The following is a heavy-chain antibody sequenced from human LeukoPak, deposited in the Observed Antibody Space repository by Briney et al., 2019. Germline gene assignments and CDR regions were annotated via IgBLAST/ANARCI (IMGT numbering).Heavy chain of an antibody. Sequence: ASVKVSCKASGYTFTGYYMHWVRQAPGQGLEWMGWINPNSGDTNYAQKFQGRVTMTRDTSISTAYVELSRLRSDDTAVYYCARDERYDSSGYPFDYWGQGTLVTVSS. CDR3: ARDERYDSSGYPFDY. D-gene: IGHD3-22*01. J-gene: IGHJ4*02. CDR1: GYTFTGYY. CDR2: INPNSGDT. V-gene: IGHV1-2*02.